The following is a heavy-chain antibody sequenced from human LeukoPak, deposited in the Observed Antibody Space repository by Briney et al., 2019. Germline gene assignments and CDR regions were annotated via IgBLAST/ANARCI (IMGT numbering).Heavy chain of an antibody. CDR2: IYGPGST. J-gene: IGHJ1*01. CDR3: ARHPTVTTFYVHQ. V-gene: IGHV4-39*01. CDR1: GGSISSSGYY. Sequence: SETLSLTCTVSGGSISSSGYYWDWIRQSPEKGLEWIGSIYGPGSTYYNPSLKSRVTMSVDMSKNQFSLKLSSVTAADTAVYYCARHPTVTTFYVHQWGQGTLVTVSS. D-gene: IGHD4-17*01.